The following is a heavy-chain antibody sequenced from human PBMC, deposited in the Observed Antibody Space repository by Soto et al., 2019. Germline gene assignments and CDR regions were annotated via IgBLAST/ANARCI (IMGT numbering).Heavy chain of an antibody. CDR2: ISGGGGST. CDR1: GFPFSSYA. V-gene: IGHV3-23*01. Sequence: PGGSLRLSCAASGFPFSSYAMSWVRQPPGKGLEWVSAISGGGGSTYYADSVKGRFTISRDNSKNTLYLQMNSLRVEDTAVYYCAKDAQAVARSEIDYWGQGTLVTVSS. CDR3: AKDAQAVARSEIDY. D-gene: IGHD6-19*01. J-gene: IGHJ4*02.